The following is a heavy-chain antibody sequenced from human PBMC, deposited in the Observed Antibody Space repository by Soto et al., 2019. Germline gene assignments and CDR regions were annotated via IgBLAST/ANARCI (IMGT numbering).Heavy chain of an antibody. CDR3: ARDADSSGLHY. V-gene: IGHV3-53*01. J-gene: IGHJ4*02. Sequence: PGGSLRLSCAASGFTVSGMFMNWVRQAPGKGLEWVSVIYPASTTDYADYVRGRITISRDKSKNTLLLQRNNLGAEDTAVYYCARDADSSGLHYWGQGILVTVSS. D-gene: IGHD6-19*01. CDR1: GFTVSGMF. CDR2: IYPASTT.